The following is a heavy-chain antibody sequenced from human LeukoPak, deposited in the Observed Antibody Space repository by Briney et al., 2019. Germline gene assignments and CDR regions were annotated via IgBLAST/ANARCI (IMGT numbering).Heavy chain of an antibody. CDR2: IGSAGDT. V-gene: IGHV3-13*01. J-gene: IGHJ4*02. D-gene: IGHD4-23*01. CDR1: GFTFSNYD. Sequence: GGSLRLSCAASGFTFSNYDMHWVRQATGKGLEWVSAIGSAGDTYYPGSVKGRFTISRENAKNSLHLQMNSLRAEDTAVYYCAKTPFDYWGQGTLVTVSS. CDR3: AKTPFDY.